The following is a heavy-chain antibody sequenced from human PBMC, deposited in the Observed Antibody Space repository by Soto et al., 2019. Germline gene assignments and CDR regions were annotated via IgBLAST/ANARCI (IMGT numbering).Heavy chain of an antibody. D-gene: IGHD3-22*01. CDR3: ARGKRDYYDSSGPPPKRYYYYGMDV. CDR1: GFTFSSYG. Sequence: GGSLRLSCAASGFTFSSYGIHWVRQAPRQGLEWVAVISYDGSNKYYADSVKGRFTISRDNSKNTLYLQMNSLRAEDTAVYYCARGKRDYYDSSGPPPKRYYYYGMDVWGQGTTVTVSS. CDR2: ISYDGSNK. V-gene: IGHV3-30*03. J-gene: IGHJ6*02.